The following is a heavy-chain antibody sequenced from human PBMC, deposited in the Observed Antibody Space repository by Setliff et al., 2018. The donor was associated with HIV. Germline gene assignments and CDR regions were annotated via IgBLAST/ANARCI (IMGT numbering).Heavy chain of an antibody. CDR2: ISPDGSFT. Sequence: GGSLRLSCTTSGFTFGDYAMSWVRQAPGKGLVWVSQISPDGSFTRYADSVKGRFTISRDSAKNTLYLHMNSLNGEDTAVYYCARGSKYYFDYWGQGTLVTVSS. V-gene: IGHV3-74*01. CDR3: ARGSKYYFDY. CDR1: GFTFGDYA. J-gene: IGHJ4*02.